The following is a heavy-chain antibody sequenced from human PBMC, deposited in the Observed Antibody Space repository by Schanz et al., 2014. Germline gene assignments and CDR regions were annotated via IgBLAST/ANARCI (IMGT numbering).Heavy chain of an antibody. CDR2: INGGGETT. J-gene: IGHJ6*02. CDR3: ARDRWLRLRSYSYSGMDV. V-gene: IGHV3-48*04. Sequence: VQLVESGGGVVQPGRPLRLSCAASGFTFNSYAMHWVRQAPGKGLEWVSYINGGGETTYYADSVRGRFTISRDNAKNSLFLQMNSLRAEDTAVYYCARDRWLRLRSYSYSGMDVWGQGTTVTVSS. D-gene: IGHD5-12*01. CDR1: GFTFNSYA.